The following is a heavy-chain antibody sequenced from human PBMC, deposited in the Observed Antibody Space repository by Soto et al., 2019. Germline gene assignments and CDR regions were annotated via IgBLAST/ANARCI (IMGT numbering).Heavy chain of an antibody. D-gene: IGHD3-9*01. Sequence: GGSLRLSCAASGFTFSSYWMHWVRQAPGKGLVWVSRINSDGSSTSYADSVKGRFTISRDNAKNTLYLQMNSLRAEDTAVYYCARERYFDWLLARGGFDPWGQGTLVTVSS. CDR1: GFTFSSYW. CDR2: INSDGSST. CDR3: ARERYFDWLLARGGFDP. V-gene: IGHV3-74*01. J-gene: IGHJ5*02.